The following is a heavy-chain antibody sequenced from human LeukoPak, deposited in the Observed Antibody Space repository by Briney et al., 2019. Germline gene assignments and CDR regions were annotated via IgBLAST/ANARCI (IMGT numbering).Heavy chain of an antibody. CDR3: AKGNWNKLEVFDY. Sequence: GGSLRLSCAASGFTFTSYAMSWVRQAPGKGLEWVSAIRSSGDSTYYADSVKGRFTISRDNSKNTLYLQMNSLRAEDTALYYCAKGNWNKLEVFDYWGQGTLVTVSP. CDR2: IRSSGDST. V-gene: IGHV3-23*01. D-gene: IGHD1/OR15-1a*01. CDR1: GFTFTSYA. J-gene: IGHJ4*02.